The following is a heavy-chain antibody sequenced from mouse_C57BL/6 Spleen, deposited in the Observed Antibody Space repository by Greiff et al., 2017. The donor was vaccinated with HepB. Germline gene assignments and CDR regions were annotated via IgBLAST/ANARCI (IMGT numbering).Heavy chain of an antibody. CDR3: ARLGDYDAAWFAY. CDR1: GYTFTSYW. J-gene: IGHJ3*01. Sequence: QVQLQQSGAELVKPGASVKLSCKASGYTFTSYWMHWVKQRPGQGLEWIGMIHPNSGSTNYNEKFKSKATLTVDKSSSTAYMQLSSLTSEDSAVYYCARLGDYDAAWFAYWGQGTLVTVSA. CDR2: IHPNSGST. D-gene: IGHD2-4*01. V-gene: IGHV1-64*01.